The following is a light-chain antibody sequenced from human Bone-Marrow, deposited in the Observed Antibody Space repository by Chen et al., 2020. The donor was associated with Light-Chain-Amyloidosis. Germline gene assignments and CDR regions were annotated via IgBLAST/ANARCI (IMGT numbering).Light chain of an antibody. CDR2: EGS. CDR3: CSYAGSSTPWV. V-gene: IGLV2-23*01. CDR1: SSDVGSYNL. J-gene: IGLJ3*02. Sequence: QSALTQPASVSGSPGQSITISCTGTSSDVGSYNLVSWYQQHPGQAPKLMMYEGSKRPSGVSNRFSGSKSGNTASRTSSGLQAEDEADYYCCSYAGSSTPWVFGGGTKLTVL.